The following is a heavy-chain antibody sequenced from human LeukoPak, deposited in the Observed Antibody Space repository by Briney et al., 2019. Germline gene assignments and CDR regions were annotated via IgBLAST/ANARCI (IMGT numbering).Heavy chain of an antibody. CDR2: IYYSGTTT. Sequence: SETLSLTCTVSGGSLNNYYWSWIRQPPGKALEWIGYIYYSGTTTNYNPSLKSRVTISVDTSKNQFSLKLNSMTAADTALYYCARVDDWNALEYWGQGTLVTVSS. V-gene: IGHV4-59*01. D-gene: IGHD1-1*01. CDR1: GGSLNNYY. CDR3: ARVDDWNALEY. J-gene: IGHJ4*02.